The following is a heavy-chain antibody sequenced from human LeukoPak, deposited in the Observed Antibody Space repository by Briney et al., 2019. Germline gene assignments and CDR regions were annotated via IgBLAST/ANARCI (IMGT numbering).Heavy chain of an antibody. V-gene: IGHV1-46*01. CDR1: GYTFTSYY. D-gene: IGHD2-2*01. Sequence: ASVKVSCKASGYTFTSYYMHWVRQAPGQGLEWMGIINPSGGSTSYAQKFQGRVTMTRDTSTSTVYMELSSLRAEDTAVYYCANRQVVPALMDVWGKGTTVTVSS. J-gene: IGHJ6*03. CDR3: ANRQVVPALMDV. CDR2: INPSGGST.